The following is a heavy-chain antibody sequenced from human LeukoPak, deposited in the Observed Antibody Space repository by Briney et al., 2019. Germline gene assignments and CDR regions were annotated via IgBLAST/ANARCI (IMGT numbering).Heavy chain of an antibody. CDR1: GGSISSSSYY. V-gene: IGHV4-39*01. CDR2: IYYSGST. J-gene: IGHJ3*02. CDR3: ARRYYDILTGYYGDDAFDI. D-gene: IGHD3-9*01. Sequence: SETLSLTCTVSGGSISSSSYYWGWIRQPPGKGLEWIGSIYYSGSTYYNPSLKSRVTISVDTSKNQFSLKLSSVTAADTAVYYCARRYYDILTGYYGDDAFDIWGQGTMVTVSS.